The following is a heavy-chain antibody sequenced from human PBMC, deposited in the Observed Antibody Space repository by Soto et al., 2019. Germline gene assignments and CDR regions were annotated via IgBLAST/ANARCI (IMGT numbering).Heavy chain of an antibody. Sequence: SGPKLVNPTQTLTLTCSFSGFSLSATEVSVGWIRQPPRKALEWLGLIYWDDDKSYSPSLRSRLTITKDTSKNQVVLTMTNMDPVDTATYYCAHSDYCSSTSCYRWFDPWGQGTLVTVSS. D-gene: IGHD2-2*01. CDR3: AHSDYCSSTSCYRWFDP. J-gene: IGHJ5*02. V-gene: IGHV2-5*02. CDR2: IYWDDDK. CDR1: GFSLSATEVS.